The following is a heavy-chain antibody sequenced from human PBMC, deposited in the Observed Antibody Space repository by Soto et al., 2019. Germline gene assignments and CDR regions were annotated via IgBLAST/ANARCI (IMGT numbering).Heavy chain of an antibody. CDR3: ARGLASGGNPYFFDL. CDR1: GASISGYH. CDR2: LYYTGST. D-gene: IGHD1-26*01. J-gene: IGHJ4*02. Sequence: QVQLQESGPGLVKPSETLSLTCTVSGASISGYHWGWIRQPPGKGLEWIGYLYYTGSTHYNPSLRGRAPMSVTPPKNKFPRNLTPVTAAATACYSCARGLASGGNPYFFDLWGRGPLFPFSS. V-gene: IGHV4-59*08.